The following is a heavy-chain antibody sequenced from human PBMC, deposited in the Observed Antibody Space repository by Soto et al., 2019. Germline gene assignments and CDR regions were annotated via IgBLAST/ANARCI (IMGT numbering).Heavy chain of an antibody. CDR2: IIPIFGTA. J-gene: IGHJ6*02. Sequence: SVKVSCKASGGTFSSYAISWVRQAPGQGLEWMGGIIPIFGTANYAQKFQGRVTITADESTSTAYMELSSLRSEDTAVYYCATKGSGSYLYYYGMDVWGQGTTVTVSS. CDR3: ATKGSGSYLYYYGMDV. V-gene: IGHV1-69*13. CDR1: GGTFSSYA. D-gene: IGHD1-26*01.